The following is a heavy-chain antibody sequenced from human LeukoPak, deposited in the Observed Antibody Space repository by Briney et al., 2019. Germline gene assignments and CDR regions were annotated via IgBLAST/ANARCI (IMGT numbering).Heavy chain of an antibody. J-gene: IGHJ4*02. V-gene: IGHV4-59*01. CDR2: IYYSGNT. CDR3: ARYVWGSYPGLYYFDY. CDR1: GGSISSYY. Sequence: SETLSLTCTVSGGSISSYYWSWIRQPPGKGLEWIGYIYYSGNTNYNPSLKSRVTISVDTSKNQFSLKLNSVTAADTAVYYCARYVWGSYPGLYYFDYWGQGTLVTVSS. D-gene: IGHD3-16*02.